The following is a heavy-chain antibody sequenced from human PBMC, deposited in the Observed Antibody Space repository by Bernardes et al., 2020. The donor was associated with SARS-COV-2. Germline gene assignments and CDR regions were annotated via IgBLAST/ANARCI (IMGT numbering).Heavy chain of an antibody. CDR1: GYMFSTYN. CDR2: IYGGNGNT. D-gene: IGHD3-9*01. V-gene: IGHV1-3*01. CDR3: VRDPPADILTGPPDY. J-gene: IGHJ4*02. Sequence: ASVKVSCKASGYMFSTYNMHWVRQAPGQRLEWMGWIYGGNGNTTYSENFQDRVTITRDTSASTAYMELSSLRFEDTAVYYCVRDPPADILTGPPDYLGQGTLVTVSS.